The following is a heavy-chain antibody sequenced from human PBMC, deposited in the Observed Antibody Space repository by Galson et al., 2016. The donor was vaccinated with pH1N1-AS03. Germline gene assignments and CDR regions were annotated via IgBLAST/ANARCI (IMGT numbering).Heavy chain of an antibody. CDR1: GDSVSSNIDA. J-gene: IGHJ3*02. Sequence: CAISGDSVSSNIDAWNWIRQSPSGGLEWLGRTYWRSKWYNDCAVSVKSRITINPDTSKNRFSLQLNSVTPEDTAVYYCARGRYSAFDIWGQGTMVTVSS. CDR2: TYWRSKWYN. D-gene: IGHD1-1*01. V-gene: IGHV6-1*01. CDR3: ARGRYSAFDI.